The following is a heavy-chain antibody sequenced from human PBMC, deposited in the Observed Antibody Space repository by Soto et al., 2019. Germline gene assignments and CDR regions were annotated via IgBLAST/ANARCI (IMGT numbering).Heavy chain of an antibody. D-gene: IGHD1-7*01. CDR2: TYHSGNP. V-gene: IGHV4-30-2*01. CDR1: GDTISTGGYS. J-gene: IGHJ6*02. Sequence: SETLSLTCGVSGDTISTGGYSWAWIRQPPGKALEWIGHTYHSGNPYYNPSLKSRVIISVDRSKNQFSLKLSAVTAADTAVYYCAREGLITGTTYYYYGMDVWGQGTTVTVSS. CDR3: AREGLITGTTYYYYGMDV.